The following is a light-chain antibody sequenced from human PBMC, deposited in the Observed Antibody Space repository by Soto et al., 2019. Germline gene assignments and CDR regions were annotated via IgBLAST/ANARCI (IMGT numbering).Light chain of an antibody. CDR3: QQTRSYPST. V-gene: IGKV1-12*02. J-gene: IGKJ4*01. Sequence: DNQLTQSPSSISASVGDRVTITCRASQAVNSWLAWFQQKPGMAPKLVIYDVSSLQSGVPSRFSGSNSGTDFTLTISSLQAEDFATYYCQQTRSYPSTFGGGTKVDIK. CDR1: QAVNSW. CDR2: DVS.